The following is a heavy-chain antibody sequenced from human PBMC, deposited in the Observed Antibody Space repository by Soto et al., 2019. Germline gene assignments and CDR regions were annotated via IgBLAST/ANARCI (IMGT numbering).Heavy chain of an antibody. J-gene: IGHJ4*02. CDR3: ARDITSYSSGSGFY. V-gene: IGHV3-11*06. Sequence: GGSLRLSCAASGFTFGDYYMSWIRQAPGKGLEWVSYISTGSNYRNYADSVKGRFTISRDNAKNSLYLQMNSLGAEDTAVYYCARDITSYSSGSGFYWGQGTQVTVSS. D-gene: IGHD6-19*01. CDR1: GFTFGDYY. CDR2: ISTGSNYR.